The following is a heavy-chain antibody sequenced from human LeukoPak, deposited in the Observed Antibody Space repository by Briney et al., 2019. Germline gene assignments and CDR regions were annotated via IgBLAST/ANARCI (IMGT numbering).Heavy chain of an antibody. CDR3: ARLSSPSSLAFDI. CDR2: VNPNSDDT. J-gene: IGHJ3*02. Sequence: ASVKVSCKASGYTFTTYYMHWVRHAPGQGLECMGWVNPNSDDTNYAQKFQGRVTMTRDTSTSTAYMALSRLRSDDTAVYYCARLSSPSSLAFDIWGQGTMVTVSS. V-gene: IGHV1-2*02. CDR1: GYTFTTYY. D-gene: IGHD3-10*01.